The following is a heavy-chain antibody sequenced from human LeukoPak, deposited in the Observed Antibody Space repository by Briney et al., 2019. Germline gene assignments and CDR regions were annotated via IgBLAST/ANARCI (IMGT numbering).Heavy chain of an antibody. CDR2: IYYSGKP. D-gene: IGHD1-26*01. Sequence: SSETLSLTCTVSGDSISSDYWSWIRQGPGKGLEWWGHIYYSGKPEYNTSLQSPVTISVDTYKHQFSLKLRSVTDADRAVYYRARQSGSSVGGLFDYWGQGTLVTVSS. J-gene: IGHJ4*02. CDR1: GDSISSDY. CDR3: ARQSGSSVGGLFDY. V-gene: IGHV4-59*01.